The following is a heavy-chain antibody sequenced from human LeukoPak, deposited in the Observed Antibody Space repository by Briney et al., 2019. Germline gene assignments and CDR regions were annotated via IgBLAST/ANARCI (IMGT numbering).Heavy chain of an antibody. CDR1: GFTFSTKS. V-gene: IGHV3-48*02. CDR3: TRGRSY. J-gene: IGHJ4*02. CDR2: ISGSSETT. Sequence: GGSLRLSCAASGFTFSTKSMGWVRQAPGEGLEWISYISGSSETTYYADSVKGRFTISRDNAKNSLYLQMNSLRDEDTAVYYCTRGRSYWGQGTLVTVSS.